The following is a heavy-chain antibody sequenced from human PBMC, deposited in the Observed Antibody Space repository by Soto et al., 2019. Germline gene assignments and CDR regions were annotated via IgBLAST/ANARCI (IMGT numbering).Heavy chain of an antibody. D-gene: IGHD2-2*01. CDR2: IIPIFGTA. CDR3: ARDGKVPAATHYYYYGMDV. V-gene: IGHV1-69*13. Sequence: SGKGGFKTSGGPVSSDAISLGRQAPGQGLEWMGGIIPIFGTANYAQKFQGRVTVTADESTSTAYMELSSLRSEDTAVYYCARDGKVPAATHYYYYGMDVWGQGTTVTGSS. CDR1: GGPVSSDA. J-gene: IGHJ6*02.